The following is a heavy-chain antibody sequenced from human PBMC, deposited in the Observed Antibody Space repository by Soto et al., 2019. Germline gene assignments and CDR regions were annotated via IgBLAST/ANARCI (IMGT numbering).Heavy chain of an antibody. CDR1: GYTFTGYY. D-gene: IGHD3-9*01. CDR2: INPNSGST. V-gene: IGHV1-2*04. J-gene: IGHJ4*02. Sequence: QVQLVQSGAEVKKPGASVKVSCKASGYTFTGYYMHWVRQAPGQGLEWMGWINPNSGSTNYAQKFQGWVTMTGDASISTVYMELSRLRSDDTAVYYCARGPTYYDILTGQGFADYWGQGTLVTVST. CDR3: ARGPTYYDILTGQGFADY.